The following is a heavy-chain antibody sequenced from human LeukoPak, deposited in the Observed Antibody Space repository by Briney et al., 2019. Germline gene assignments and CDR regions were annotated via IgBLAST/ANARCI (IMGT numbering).Heavy chain of an antibody. CDR3: AIGQNGACDG. V-gene: IGHV3-11*01. CDR2: ISSSGSTI. Sequence: GGTLRLSCAASGFTFSDYYMSWIRQAPGEGLERVSYISSSGSTIYYADAVKGRFIISRDNAKKSPYLQMNSLRAEDTAVYYCAIGQNGACDGWGQRTMVTVPS. D-gene: IGHD1-1*01. J-gene: IGHJ3*01. CDR1: GFTFSDYY.